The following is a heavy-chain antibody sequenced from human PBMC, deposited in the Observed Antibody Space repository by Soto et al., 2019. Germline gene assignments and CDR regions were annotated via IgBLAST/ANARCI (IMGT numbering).Heavy chain of an antibody. Sequence: QVQLQESGPGLVKPSQTLSLTCTVSGGSISSGDYYWSWFRQPPGKGLEWIGYIFYNGLTYYSPSLKSRITILVDTSKNQFSLKLSSVTAADTAVYYCARDEYFDSSGFLLWGQGTLVTVSS. CDR3: ARDEYFDSSGFLL. V-gene: IGHV4-30-4*01. CDR1: GGSISSGDYY. J-gene: IGHJ4*02. CDR2: IFYNGLT. D-gene: IGHD3-22*01.